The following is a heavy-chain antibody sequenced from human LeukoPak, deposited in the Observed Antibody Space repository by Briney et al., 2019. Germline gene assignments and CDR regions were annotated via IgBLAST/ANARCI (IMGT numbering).Heavy chain of an antibody. Sequence: SSVTLSLTCTVAGGSISNSNYYWGWIRQSPGKGLEWIGSIYYSGNTYYNPSIKGRVTISADTSENQFSLILSSVTARDTAVYYCARTILPRWWFDPWGQGTLVTVSS. CDR3: ARTILPRWWFDP. CDR2: IYYSGNT. CDR1: GGSISNSNYY. J-gene: IGHJ5*02. D-gene: IGHD2-21*01. V-gene: IGHV4-39*01.